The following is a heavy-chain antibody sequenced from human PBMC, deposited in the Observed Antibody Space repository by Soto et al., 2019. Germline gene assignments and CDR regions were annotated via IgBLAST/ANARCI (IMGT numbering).Heavy chain of an antibody. CDR1: GPSISSSNC. CDR3: AKIAVSAPFDY. V-gene: IGHV4-4*02. D-gene: IGHD6-19*01. CDR2: IFQSGST. Sequence: SETLSLTCAISGPSISSSNCWNWVRQPPGKRLEWIGEIFQSGSTNYNPSFKSRVTISMDKPKNQFSLKLSSVTAMDTAMYYCAKIAVSAPFDYWGQGILVTVSS. J-gene: IGHJ4*02.